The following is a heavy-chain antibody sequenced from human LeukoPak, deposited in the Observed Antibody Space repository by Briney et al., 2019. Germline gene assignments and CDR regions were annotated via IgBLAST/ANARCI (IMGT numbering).Heavy chain of an antibody. CDR1: GGSISSSSYY. V-gene: IGHV4-39*07. J-gene: IGHJ4*02. CDR2: IYYSGST. D-gene: IGHD6-19*01. CDR3: ARGGSSGWFYDY. Sequence: SETLSLTCTVSGGSISSSSYYWGWIRQPPGKGLEWIGSIYYSGSTNYNPSLKSRVTMSVDTSKNQFSLKLSSVTAADTAVYYCARGGSSGWFYDYWGQGTLVTVSS.